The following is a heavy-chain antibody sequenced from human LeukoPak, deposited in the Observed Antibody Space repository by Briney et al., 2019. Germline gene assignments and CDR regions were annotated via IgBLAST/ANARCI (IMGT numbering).Heavy chain of an antibody. D-gene: IGHD3-22*01. Sequence: PSETLSLTCAVYGGSFSGYYWSWLRQPPGKGLEWIGEINHSGSTNYNPSLKRRVTISVDPSKNQFSLKLSSVTAADTAGYYCARGDSVYDSSGLGYWGRGTLVTVSS. V-gene: IGHV4-34*01. CDR1: GGSFSGYY. J-gene: IGHJ4*02. CDR3: ARGDSVYDSSGLGY. CDR2: INHSGST.